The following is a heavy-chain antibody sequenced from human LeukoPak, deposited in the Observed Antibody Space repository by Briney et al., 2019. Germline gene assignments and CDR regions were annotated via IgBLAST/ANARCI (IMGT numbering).Heavy chain of an antibody. J-gene: IGHJ4*02. CDR3: AREIDRSSTSCSLDY. CDR2: ISPNSGVT. Sequence: ASVKVSCKVSGYTFTGYYLHWVRQAPGQGLEWMGWISPNSGVTNYAQKLQGRVTMTRDTSISAGYMELSRLRSDDTAVYYCAREIDRSSTSCSLDYWGQGTLVTVSS. D-gene: IGHD2-2*01. V-gene: IGHV1-2*02. CDR1: GYTFTGYY.